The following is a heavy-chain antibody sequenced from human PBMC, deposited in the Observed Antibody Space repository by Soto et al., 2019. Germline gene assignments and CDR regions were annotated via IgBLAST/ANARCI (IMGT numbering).Heavy chain of an antibody. D-gene: IGHD2-21*02. CDR1: GDTFSSYW. CDR2: MFLGGSDT. V-gene: IGHV5-51*01. J-gene: IGHJ4*02. CDR3: ARIRKNCGGDCYVIEY. Sequence: GESLKISCQGSGDTFSSYWIGWVRQMPGKGLEWMGIMFLGGSDTRYSPSFQGRVNISADKSIRTAYLQWNSLEASDTAMYYCARIRKNCGGDCYVIEYWGPGTLVTVSS.